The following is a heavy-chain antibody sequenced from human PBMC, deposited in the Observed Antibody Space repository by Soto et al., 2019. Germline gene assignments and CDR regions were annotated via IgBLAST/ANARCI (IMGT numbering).Heavy chain of an antibody. CDR2: INTDGTST. Sequence: EVQLVESGGGLVQPGGSLRLSCAVSGFTFSNFWMHWVRQAPGEGLVWVSRINTDGTSTSYADSVKGRFTISRDNANITLYLQMNILRIEDTPMYYCAKRGVDTFGLSYWGQGTLVTVSS. CDR1: GFTFSNFW. CDR3: AKRGVDTFGLSY. D-gene: IGHD3-10*01. J-gene: IGHJ4*02. V-gene: IGHV3-74*01.